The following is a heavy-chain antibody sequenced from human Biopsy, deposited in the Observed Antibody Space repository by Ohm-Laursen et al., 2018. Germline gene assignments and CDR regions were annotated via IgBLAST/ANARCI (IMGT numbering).Heavy chain of an antibody. D-gene: IGHD1-26*01. CDR2: IYYSGST. CDR3: ARVGVGAPSIDYFDS. V-gene: IGHV4-59*01. CDR1: GGSIYNFF. Sequence: SQTLSLTCTVSGGSIYNFFWSWIRQPPRKGLEWIGYIYYSGSTNYNPSLKSRVTISVDRSKNHFSLELSSVTAADTAVYYCARVGVGAPSIDYFDSWGQGALVTVSS. J-gene: IGHJ4*02.